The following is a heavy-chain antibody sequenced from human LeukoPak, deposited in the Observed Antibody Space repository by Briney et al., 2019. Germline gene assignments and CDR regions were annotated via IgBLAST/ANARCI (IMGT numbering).Heavy chain of an antibody. CDR2: ISAYNGNT. CDR1: GYTFTRYG. V-gene: IGHV1-18*01. CDR3: ARGYCSSTSCYAWSGKEFDY. J-gene: IGHJ4*02. Sequence: GDAVKVSCKASGYTFTRYGISWVRQAPGQGLEWMGWISAYNGNTNYAQKLQGRVTMTTVTSTSTAYMELRSLRPDDTAVYYCARGYCSSTSCYAWSGKEFDYWGQGTLVTVSS. D-gene: IGHD2-2*01.